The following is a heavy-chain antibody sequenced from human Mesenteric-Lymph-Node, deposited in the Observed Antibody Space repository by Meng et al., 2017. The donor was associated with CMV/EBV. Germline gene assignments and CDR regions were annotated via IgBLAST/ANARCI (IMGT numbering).Heavy chain of an antibody. CDR1: GYSFTSYW. CDR3: ARDYYFDY. V-gene: IGHV3-7*01. Sequence: SCKGSGYSFTSYWIGWVRQAPGKGLEWVANIKQDGSEKYYVDSVKGRFTISRDNAKNSLYLQMNSLRAEDTAVYYCARDYYFDYWGQGTLVTVSS. CDR2: IKQDGSEK. J-gene: IGHJ4*02.